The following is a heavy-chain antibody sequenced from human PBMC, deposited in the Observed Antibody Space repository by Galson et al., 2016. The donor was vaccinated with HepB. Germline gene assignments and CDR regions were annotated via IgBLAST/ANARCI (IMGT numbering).Heavy chain of an antibody. CDR2: ISGNGGST. D-gene: IGHD6-19*01. CDR1: GFTFSSYA. V-gene: IGHV3-23*01. J-gene: IGHJ4*02. Sequence: SLRLSCAASGFTFSSYAMSWVRQAPGKGLEWVSAISGNGGSTYYADSVKGRFSISRDNSKNTLYLQMTSLRAEDTAVYYCARSYSSGWPSFGYWGQGTLVTVSS. CDR3: ARSYSSGWPSFGY.